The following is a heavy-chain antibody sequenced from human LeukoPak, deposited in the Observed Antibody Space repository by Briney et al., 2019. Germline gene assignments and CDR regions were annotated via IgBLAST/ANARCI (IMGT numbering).Heavy chain of an antibody. CDR2: IYTSGST. Sequence: PSETLSLTCTVSGGSISSYYWSWIRQPGGKALEWIGRIYTSGSTNYNPSLKSRVTMSVGTSKDQFSLKLSSVTAADTAIYYCARVWSYYWYFDLWGRGTLVTVSS. V-gene: IGHV4-4*07. D-gene: IGHD1-26*01. CDR3: ARVWSYYWYFDL. J-gene: IGHJ2*01. CDR1: GGSISSYY.